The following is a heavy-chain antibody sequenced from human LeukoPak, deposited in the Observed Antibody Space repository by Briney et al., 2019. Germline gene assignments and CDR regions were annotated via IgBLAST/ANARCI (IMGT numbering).Heavy chain of an antibody. D-gene: IGHD2-15*01. Sequence: ASVKVSCKASGYTFTSYDINWVRQATGQGLEWMGWMNPNSGNTGYAQKFQGRVTMTRNTSISTAYMELSSLRSEDTAVYYCASGGGEYCSGGSCYFFDYWGQGTLVTVSS. V-gene: IGHV1-8*01. J-gene: IGHJ4*02. CDR1: GYTFTSYD. CDR2: MNPNSGNT. CDR3: ASGGGEYCSGGSCYFFDY.